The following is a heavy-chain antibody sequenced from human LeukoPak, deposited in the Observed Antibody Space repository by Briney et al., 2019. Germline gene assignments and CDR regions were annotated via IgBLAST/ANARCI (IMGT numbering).Heavy chain of an antibody. V-gene: IGHV4-39*07. D-gene: IGHD1-1*01. CDR2: INHSGST. CDR1: GGSISSGGYY. CDR3: ARGKRLEPFDY. J-gene: IGHJ4*02. Sequence: SETLSLTCTVSGGSISSGGYYWSWIRQPPGKGLEWIGEINHSGSTNYNPSPKSRVTISVDTSKNQFSLKLSPVTAADTAVYYCARGKRLEPFDYWGQGTLVTVSS.